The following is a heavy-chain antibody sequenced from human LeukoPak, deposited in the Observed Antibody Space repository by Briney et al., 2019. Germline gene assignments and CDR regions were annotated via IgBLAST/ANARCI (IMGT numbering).Heavy chain of an antibody. Sequence: SETLSLTCAVYGGSFSGYYWSWTRQPPGKGLEWIGEINHSGSTNYNPSLKSRVTISVDTSKNQFSLKLSSVTAADTAVYYCARGPIVVVPAAMGDYYYYYGMDVWGQGTTVTVSS. CDR1: GGSFSGYY. CDR3: ARGPIVVVPAAMGDYYYYYGMDV. D-gene: IGHD2-2*01. V-gene: IGHV4-34*01. J-gene: IGHJ6*02. CDR2: INHSGST.